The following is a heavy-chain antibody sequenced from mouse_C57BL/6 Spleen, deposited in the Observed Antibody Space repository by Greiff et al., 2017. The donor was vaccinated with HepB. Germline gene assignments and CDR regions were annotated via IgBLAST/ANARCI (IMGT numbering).Heavy chain of an antibody. Sequence: EVMLVESGGGLVKPGGSLKLSCAASGFTFSDYGMHWVRQAPEKGLEWVAYISSGSSTIYYADTVKGRFTISRDNAKNTLFLQMTSRRSEDTAMYYCAMIYYDYDGGDYWGQGTTLTVSS. CDR1: GFTFSDYG. J-gene: IGHJ2*01. D-gene: IGHD2-4*01. V-gene: IGHV5-17*01. CDR2: ISSGSSTI. CDR3: AMIYYDYDGGDY.